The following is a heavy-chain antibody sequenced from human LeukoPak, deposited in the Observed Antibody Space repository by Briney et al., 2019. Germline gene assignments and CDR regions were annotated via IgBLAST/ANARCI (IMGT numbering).Heavy chain of an antibody. Sequence: GGSLRLSCAASGFTFSTYSMNWIRQAPGKGLEWVSNISSIGSYIYYADSVKGRFTISRDNAKNSLYLQMNSLRAEDTAVYYCARLTRYCTNGLCYLVAIEEYWGQGTLVTVSS. J-gene: IGHJ4*02. CDR2: ISSIGSYI. V-gene: IGHV3-21*01. D-gene: IGHD2-8*01. CDR1: GFTFSTYS. CDR3: ARLTRYCTNGLCYLVAIEEY.